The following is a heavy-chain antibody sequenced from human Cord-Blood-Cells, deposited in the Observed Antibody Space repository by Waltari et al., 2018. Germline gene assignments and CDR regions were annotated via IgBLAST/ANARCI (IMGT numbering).Heavy chain of an antibody. CDR2: INHSGST. CDR1: GGSFSGYY. V-gene: IGHV4-34*01. J-gene: IGHJ4*02. D-gene: IGHD3-9*01. CDR3: ARGTDWADY. Sequence: QVQLPQWGAGLSKPSETLSLTCAVYGGSFSGYYWSWIRQPPGKGLEWIGEINHSGSTNYNPSLKSRVTISVDTSKNQFSLKLSSVTAADTAVYYCARGTDWADYWGQGTLVTVSS.